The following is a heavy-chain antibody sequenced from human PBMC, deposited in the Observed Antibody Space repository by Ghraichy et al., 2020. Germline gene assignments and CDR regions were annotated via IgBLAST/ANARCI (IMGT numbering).Heavy chain of an antibody. J-gene: IGHJ4*02. D-gene: IGHD3-22*01. CDR1: GYSFTSYW. CDR3: ARPPNYYDSSGYYFDY. CDR2: IYPGDSDT. V-gene: IGHV5-51*01. Sequence: GESLNISCKGSGYSFTSYWIGWVRQMPGKGLEWMGIIYPGDSDTRYSPSFQGQVTISADKSISTAYLQWSSLKASDTAMYYCARPPNYYDSSGYYFDYWGQGTLVTVSS.